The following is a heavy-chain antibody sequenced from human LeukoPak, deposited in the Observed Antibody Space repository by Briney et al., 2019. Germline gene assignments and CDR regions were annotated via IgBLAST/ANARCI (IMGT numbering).Heavy chain of an antibody. CDR1: GFTFSSFL. CDR3: ARVMSGSGSKYFDY. CDR2: ISSTGETS. V-gene: IGHV3-64*01. J-gene: IGHJ4*02. Sequence: GGSLRLSCAASGFTFSSFLMHWVRQVPGKGLEYVSAISSTGETSYYANSVKDRFTISRDNSKNTLYLQMGSLRTEDMAVYYCARVMSGSGSKYFDYWGQGTLVTVSS. D-gene: IGHD3-10*01.